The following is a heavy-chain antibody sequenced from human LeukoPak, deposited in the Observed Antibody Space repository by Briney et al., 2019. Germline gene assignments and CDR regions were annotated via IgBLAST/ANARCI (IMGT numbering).Heavy chain of an antibody. V-gene: IGHV3-7*01. J-gene: IGHJ3*02. CDR3: ARGYCSGTSCFGAFDI. Sequence: GGSLRLSCAASGFNFSSHWMSWVRQAPGKGLEWVANIWQEGTEKNYVDSVKGRFSISRDNAKNSLYLQMSSLRAEDTAVYHCARGYCSGTSCFGAFDIWGQGTMVPVSS. D-gene: IGHD2-2*01. CDR2: IWQEGTEK. CDR1: GFNFSSHW.